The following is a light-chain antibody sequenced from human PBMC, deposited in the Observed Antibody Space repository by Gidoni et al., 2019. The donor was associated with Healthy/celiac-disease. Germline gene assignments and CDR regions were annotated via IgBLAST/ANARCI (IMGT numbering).Light chain of an antibody. J-gene: IGKJ1*01. CDR1: QSISSY. CDR3: QQSYSTPRAWT. Sequence: DIQMTQSPSSLSAPVGDRVTITCRASQSISSYLNWYQQNPGKAPKLLIYAASSLQSGVPSRFSGSGSGTDFTLTISSLQPEDFATYYCQQSYSTPRAWTFGQGTKVEIK. V-gene: IGKV1-39*01. CDR2: AAS.